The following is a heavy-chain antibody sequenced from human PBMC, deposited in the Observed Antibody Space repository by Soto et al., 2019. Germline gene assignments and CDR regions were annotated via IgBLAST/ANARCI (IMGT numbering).Heavy chain of an antibody. V-gene: IGHV4-61*01. CDR1: GGSVSSGSYY. Sequence: PSETLSLTCTVSGGSVSSGSYYWSWIRQPPGKGLEWIGYIYYSGSTNYNPSLKSRVTISVDTSKNQFSLKLSSVTAADTAVYYCARDLFRGIAAAGTPQNWFDPWGQGTLVNVSS. J-gene: IGHJ5*02. CDR3: ARDLFRGIAAAGTPQNWFDP. CDR2: IYYSGST. D-gene: IGHD6-13*01.